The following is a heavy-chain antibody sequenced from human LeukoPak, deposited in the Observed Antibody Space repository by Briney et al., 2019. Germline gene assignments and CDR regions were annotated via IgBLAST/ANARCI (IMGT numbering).Heavy chain of an antibody. V-gene: IGHV4-4*02. J-gene: IGHJ4*02. Sequence: SETLSLTCAVSGGSISSSNWWSWVRQPPGKGLEWIGEMSHSGSINYSPSLKSRVTISVDKSKNQFSLRLSPVTAADTAVYYCATRTPAPHWGQGTLVTVSS. CDR2: MSHSGSI. D-gene: IGHD2-2*01. CDR1: GGSISSSNW. CDR3: ATRTPAPH.